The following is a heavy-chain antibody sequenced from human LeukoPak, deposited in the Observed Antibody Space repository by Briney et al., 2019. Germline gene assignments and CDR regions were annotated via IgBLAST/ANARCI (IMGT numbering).Heavy chain of an antibody. CDR3: ARGRGYSSSSNYYYYMDV. D-gene: IGHD6-6*01. CDR2: INHSGST. CDR1: GGSFSGYY. Sequence: SETLSLTCAVYGGSFSGYYWSWIRQPPGKGLEWIGEINHSGSTNYNPSLKSRVAISVATSKNQFSLKLSSVTAADTAVYYCARGRGYSSSSNYYYYMDVWGKGTTVTVSS. V-gene: IGHV4-34*01. J-gene: IGHJ6*03.